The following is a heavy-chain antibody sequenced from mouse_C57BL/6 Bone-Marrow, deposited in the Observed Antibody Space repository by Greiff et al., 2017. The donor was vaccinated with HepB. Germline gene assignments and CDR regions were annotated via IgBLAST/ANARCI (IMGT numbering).Heavy chain of an antibody. CDR1: GYTFTGYW. CDR2: ILPGSGST. CDR3: ASQGGSFNWAWFAY. V-gene: IGHV1-9*01. J-gene: IGHJ3*01. D-gene: IGHD4-1*02. Sequence: VQLQQSGAELMKPGASVKLSCKATGYTFTGYWIEWVKQRPGHGLEWIGEILPGSGSTNYNEKFKGKATFTADTSSHTAYMQLSSLTTEDSAIYYCASQGGSFNWAWFAYWGQGTLVTVSA.